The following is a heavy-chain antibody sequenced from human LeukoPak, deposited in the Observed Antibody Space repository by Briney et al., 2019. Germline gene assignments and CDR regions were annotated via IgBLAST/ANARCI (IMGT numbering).Heavy chain of an antibody. V-gene: IGHV4-30-2*01. Sequence: LQTPSPTRAVSGGSLSNGGYSWGWVPQPPREGLEWIGYIYHSGSTYYNPSLKSRVTISVDRSKNQFSLKLSSVTATDTAVYYCARGVDPHSSWFDPWGQGTLVTVSS. CDR3: ARGVDPHSSWFDP. J-gene: IGHJ5*02. CDR2: IYHSGST. CDR1: GGSLSNGGYS. D-gene: IGHD3-10*01.